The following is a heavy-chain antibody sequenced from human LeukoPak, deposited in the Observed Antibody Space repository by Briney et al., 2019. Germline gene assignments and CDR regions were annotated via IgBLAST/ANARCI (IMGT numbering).Heavy chain of an antibody. D-gene: IGHD1-26*01. CDR1: GFTFSSYS. J-gene: IGHJ2*01. Sequence: GGPLRLSCAASGFTFSSYSMNWVRQAPGKGLEWVSYISSSTSTIYYADSVKGRFTISRDNAKNSLYLQMNSLRAEDTAVYYCARRSGHFYWNFDLWGRGTLVTVSS. CDR3: ARRSGHFYWNFDL. CDR2: ISSSTSTI. V-gene: IGHV3-48*01.